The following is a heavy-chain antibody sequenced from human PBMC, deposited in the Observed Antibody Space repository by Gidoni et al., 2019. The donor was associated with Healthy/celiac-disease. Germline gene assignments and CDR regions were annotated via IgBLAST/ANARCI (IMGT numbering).Heavy chain of an antibody. D-gene: IGHD6-19*01. V-gene: IGHV1-46*01. CDR1: GYTFTSYY. CDR3: SRDLSSGWYGGNYYFAY. J-gene: IGHJ4*02. CDR2: INPSGCST. Sequence: QVQLVQSGAEVKKPGASVKVSCKASGYTFTSYYMHCVRQAPGQGLGWMGIINPSGCSTSFAQTFQGSVTMTRDTSTSSVYIELRSLRSEYTAVYYCSRDLSSGWYGGNYYFAYLGQGTLVTVSS.